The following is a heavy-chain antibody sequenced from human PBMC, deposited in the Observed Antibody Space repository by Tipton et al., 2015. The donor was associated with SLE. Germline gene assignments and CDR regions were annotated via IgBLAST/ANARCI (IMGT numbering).Heavy chain of an antibody. J-gene: IGHJ3*02. CDR3: ARVVAAAGTAFDI. Sequence: TLSLTCTVSGGSISSYYWSWIRQPPGKGLEWIGYIYYSGSTNYSGSTNYNPSLKSRVTISLDTSKNQFSLKLSSVTAADTAVYYCARVVAAAGTAFDIWGQGTMVTVSS. CDR1: GGSISSYY. V-gene: IGHV4-59*01. D-gene: IGHD6-13*01. CDR2: IYYSGSTNYSGST.